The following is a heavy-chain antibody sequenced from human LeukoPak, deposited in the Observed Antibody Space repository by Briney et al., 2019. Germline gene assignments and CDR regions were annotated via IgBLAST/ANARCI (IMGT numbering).Heavy chain of an antibody. V-gene: IGHV3-21*01. CDR2: LSRGSSLI. D-gene: IGHD6-25*01. CDR1: GFTFSSYS. J-gene: IGHJ5*02. CDR3: ARYEQRPGATTSDP. Sequence: PGGSLRLSCAASGFTFSSYSMNWVRQAPGKGLEWVSSLSRGSSLIYYADSVKGRFTISRDNAKNSLYLQMNSLRAEDTAVYYCARYEQRPGATTSDPWSQGTLVTVSS.